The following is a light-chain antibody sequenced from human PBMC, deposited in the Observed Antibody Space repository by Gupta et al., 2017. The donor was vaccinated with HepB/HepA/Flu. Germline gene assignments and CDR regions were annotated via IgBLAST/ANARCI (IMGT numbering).Light chain of an antibody. CDR1: QSISNW. V-gene: IGKV1-5*03. CDR3: QQENSYCDT. CDR2: KAS. Sequence: DIQMTQSPSTLSASIGDRVTITCRASQSISNWLAWYQQKPGKAPKLLIYKASSLESGVPSRFSGSRSRTEFTLTIISLQPDDFATYYCQQENSYCDTFGGGTKVEIK. J-gene: IGKJ4*01.